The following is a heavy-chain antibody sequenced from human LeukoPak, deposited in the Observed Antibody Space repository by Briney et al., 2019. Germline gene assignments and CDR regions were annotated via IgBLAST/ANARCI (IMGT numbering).Heavy chain of an antibody. V-gene: IGHV3-23*01. J-gene: IGHJ4*02. Sequence: PGGSLRLSCAASGFTFSSYAMSWVRQAPGKGLEWVSAISGSGGSTYYADSVKGRFTISRDNAKNSLCLQMNSLRAEDTAVYYCARFHSSGYFDYWGQGTLVTVSS. CDR1: GFTFSSYA. CDR3: ARFHSSGYFDY. CDR2: ISGSGGST. D-gene: IGHD6-25*01.